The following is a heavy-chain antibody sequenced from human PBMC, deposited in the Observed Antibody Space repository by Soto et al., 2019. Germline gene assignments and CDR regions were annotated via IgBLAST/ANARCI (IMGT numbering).Heavy chain of an antibody. Sequence: GGSLRLSCAASGFTFSSYGMHWVRQAPGKGLEWVAVISYDGSNKYYADSVKGRFTISRDNSKNTLYLQMNSLRAEDTAVYYCAKVKHEQLWLLPACDYWGQGTLVTVSS. CDR1: GFTFSSYG. V-gene: IGHV3-30*18. D-gene: IGHD5-18*01. CDR3: AKVKHEQLWLLPACDY. J-gene: IGHJ4*02. CDR2: ISYDGSNK.